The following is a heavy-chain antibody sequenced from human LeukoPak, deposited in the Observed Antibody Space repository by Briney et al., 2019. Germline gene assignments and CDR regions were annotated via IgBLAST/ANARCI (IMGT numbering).Heavy chain of an antibody. Sequence: GGSLRLSCAASGFTFNNYEMNWVRQAAGKGLEWVSSISGGASNIYYADSVKGRFTTSRDNAENSLYLQMNSLRADDTAVYYCARAYSSSWTRGYFDYWGQGTLVTVSS. CDR3: ARAYSSSWTRGYFDY. V-gene: IGHV3-48*03. CDR1: GFTFNNYE. D-gene: IGHD6-13*01. CDR2: ISGGASNI. J-gene: IGHJ4*02.